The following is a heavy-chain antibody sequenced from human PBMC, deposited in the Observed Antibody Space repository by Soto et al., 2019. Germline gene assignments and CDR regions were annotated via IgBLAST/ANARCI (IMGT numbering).Heavy chain of an antibody. CDR1: GGTFSAYA. Sequence: QLQLVQSGAEVKKPGSSVKVSCKASGGTFSAYAISWVRQAPGQGLEWMGGILPLSGTTNYTQRFQGRVTISADKAPSTAYMELGSLRSEDTAVYYCARANPTKYYDYVWGDYRRGGMDVWGQGTTVTVSS. D-gene: IGHD3-16*02. V-gene: IGHV1-69*06. CDR3: ARANPTKYYDYVWGDYRRGGMDV. J-gene: IGHJ6*02. CDR2: ILPLSGTT.